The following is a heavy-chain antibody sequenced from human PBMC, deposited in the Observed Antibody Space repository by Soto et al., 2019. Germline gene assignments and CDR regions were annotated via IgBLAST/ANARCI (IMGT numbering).Heavy chain of an antibody. CDR1: GGTFSSYA. J-gene: IGHJ5*02. Sequence: ASVKVSCKASGGTFSSYAISWVRQAPGQGLEWMGGIIPIFGTANYAQKFQGRVTITADESTSTAYMELSSLRSEDTAVYYCASGNFWSGYPSTGRFDPWGQGTLVTVSS. D-gene: IGHD3-3*01. V-gene: IGHV1-69*13. CDR3: ASGNFWSGYPSTGRFDP. CDR2: IIPIFGTA.